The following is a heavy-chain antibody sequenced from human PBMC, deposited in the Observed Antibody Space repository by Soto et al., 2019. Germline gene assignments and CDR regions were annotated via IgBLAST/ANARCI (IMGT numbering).Heavy chain of an antibody. CDR1: GFTFSNAW. Sequence: GGSLRLSCAASGFTFSNAWMNWVRQAPGKGLEWVGRIKSKTDGGTTDYAAPVKGRFTISRDDSKNTLYLQMNSLKAEDTAVFYCARDEYSSGWRKERYYYYGMDVWGKGTTLTVSS. CDR3: ARDEYSSGWRKERYYYYGMDV. J-gene: IGHJ6*04. D-gene: IGHD6-19*01. V-gene: IGHV3-15*07. CDR2: IKSKTDGGTT.